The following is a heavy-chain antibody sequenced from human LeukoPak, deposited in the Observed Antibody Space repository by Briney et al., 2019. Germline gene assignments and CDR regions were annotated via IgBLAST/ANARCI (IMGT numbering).Heavy chain of an antibody. V-gene: IGHV1-24*01. CDR2: SDPEDGET. J-gene: IGHJ3*02. CDR1: GYTLTELS. CDR3: ATLIDYSGNSYRDAFDI. D-gene: IGHD4-23*01. Sequence: ASVKVSCKVSGYTLTELSMHWVRQAPGKGLEWMGGSDPEDGETIYAQKFQGRVTMTEDTSTDTAYMELSSLRSEDTAVYYCATLIDYSGNSYRDAFDIWGQGTMVTVSS.